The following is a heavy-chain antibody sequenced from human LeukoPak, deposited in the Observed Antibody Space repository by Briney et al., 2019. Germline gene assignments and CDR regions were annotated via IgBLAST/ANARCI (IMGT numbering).Heavy chain of an antibody. V-gene: IGHV3-21*01. CDR3: ARDNLWFRELYYFDY. CDR1: GFTFSSYS. CDR2: ISSSSSYI. Sequence: GGSLRLSCAASGFTFSSYSMNWVRQAPGKGLEWVSSISSSSSYIYYADSVKGRFTISRDNAKNSLYLQMNSLRAEDTAVYCCARDNLWFRELYYFDYWGQGTLVTVSS. D-gene: IGHD3-10*01. J-gene: IGHJ4*02.